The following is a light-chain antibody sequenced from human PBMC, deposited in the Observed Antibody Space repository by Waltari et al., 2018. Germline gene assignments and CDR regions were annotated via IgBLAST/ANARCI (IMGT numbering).Light chain of an antibody. V-gene: IGLV2-14*01. Sequence: QSALTQPASVSGSPGQSITISCTGTSSDVGGYNYVSWYQQHPGKAPELLIYDVSERPSGVSNRFSGSKSGNTASLTISGVQAEDESDYYCSSYAGNNTYVFGPGTKVTVL. CDR2: DVS. CDR3: SSYAGNNTYV. CDR1: SSDVGGYNY. J-gene: IGLJ1*01.